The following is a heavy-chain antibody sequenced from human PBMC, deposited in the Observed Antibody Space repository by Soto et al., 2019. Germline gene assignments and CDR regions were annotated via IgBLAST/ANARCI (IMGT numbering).Heavy chain of an antibody. CDR3: VKDMGQAAVGIRYPYGLDV. J-gene: IGHJ6*02. V-gene: IGHV3-64D*06. D-gene: IGHD6-13*01. CDR1: GFTVSSFG. Sequence: PGGSLRLSCSGSGFTVSSFGMHWVRQAPGKGLEHVSTLSSNGIGTYYADSVKGRFTFSRDTSKNILYLQMSSLRTEDTAVYYCVKDMGQAAVGIRYPYGLDVWGRGTTVTVSS. CDR2: LSSNGIGT.